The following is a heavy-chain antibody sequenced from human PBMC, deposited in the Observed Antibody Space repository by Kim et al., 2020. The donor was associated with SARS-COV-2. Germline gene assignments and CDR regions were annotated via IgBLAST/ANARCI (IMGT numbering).Heavy chain of an antibody. D-gene: IGHD3-10*01. CDR2: IYYSGST. J-gene: IGHJ5*02. Sequence: SETLSLTCTVSGDSISSSTYYWGWIRQPPGKGLEWIGSIYYSGSTFYNPSLKSRVTISVDTSKNQFSLKLSSVTAADTAVYYCARDSTGARRWFDPWGQG. V-gene: IGHV4-39*07. CDR1: GDSISSSTYY. CDR3: ARDSTGARRWFDP.